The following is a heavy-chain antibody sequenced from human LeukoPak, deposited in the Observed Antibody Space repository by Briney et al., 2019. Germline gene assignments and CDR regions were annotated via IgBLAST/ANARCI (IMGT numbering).Heavy chain of an antibody. CDR2: IYYSGST. D-gene: IGHD1-26*01. Sequence: PGGSLRLSCAASGLTFSSYAMSWVRQPPGKGLEWIGSIYYSGSTYYNPSLKSRVTISVDTSKNQFSLKLSSVTAADTAVYYCARHDLIVGANYFDYWGQGTLVTVSS. J-gene: IGHJ4*02. CDR3: ARHDLIVGANYFDY. CDR1: GLTFSSYA. V-gene: IGHV4-39*01.